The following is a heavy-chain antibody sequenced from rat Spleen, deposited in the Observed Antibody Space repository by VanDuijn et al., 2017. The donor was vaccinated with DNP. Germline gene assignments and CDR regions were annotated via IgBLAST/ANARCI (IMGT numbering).Heavy chain of an antibody. D-gene: IGHD1-4*01. CDR1: GFTFSDYY. V-gene: IGHV5-22*01. J-gene: IGHJ3*01. Sequence: EVQMVESGGGLVQPGRSMKLSCAASGFTFSDYYMAWVRQAPTKGLEWVAYISYDGGSTNYGDSVKGRFTISRDNAKSSLYLQMNSLKSEDTATYYCARRDYPVPAYWGQGTLVTVSS. CDR3: ARRDYPVPAY. CDR2: ISYDGGST.